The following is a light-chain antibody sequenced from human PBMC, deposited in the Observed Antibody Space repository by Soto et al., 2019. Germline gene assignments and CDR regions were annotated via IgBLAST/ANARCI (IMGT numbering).Light chain of an antibody. CDR2: EVS. CDR1: SSDVGGYNY. J-gene: IGLJ2*01. Sequence: QSALTQPPSASGSPGQSVTTSCTGTSSDVGGYNYVSWYQQHPGKAPKLMIYEVSKRPSGVPDRFSGSKSDNTASLTVSGLQAEDEADYYCSSYAGSNNVVFGGGTKLTVL. V-gene: IGLV2-8*01. CDR3: SSYAGSNNVV.